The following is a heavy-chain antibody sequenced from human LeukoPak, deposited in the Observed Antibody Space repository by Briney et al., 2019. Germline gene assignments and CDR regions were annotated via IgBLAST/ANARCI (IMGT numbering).Heavy chain of an antibody. CDR3: ARRMATVTDAFDI. J-gene: IGHJ3*02. D-gene: IGHD5-24*01. Sequence: SETLSLTCNVSGDSLTSHFWSWLRQTPGKGLEWIGYVLHSGTTNYSPSLKSRVTISLDTSKKQFYLRLASVTAADTALYYCARRMATVTDAFDIWGRGTMVSVSS. V-gene: IGHV4-59*08. CDR2: VLHSGTT. CDR1: GDSLTSHF.